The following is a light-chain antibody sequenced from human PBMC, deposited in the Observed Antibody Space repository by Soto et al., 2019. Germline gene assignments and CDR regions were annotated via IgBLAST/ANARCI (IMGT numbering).Light chain of an antibody. V-gene: IGKV2-28*01. CDR1: QSLLRSDGYSS. Sequence: DIVMTQSPVSLPVTPGEPAFISCRSSQSLLRSDGYSSLDLYRQKSGQSSQLLIHLGSIRASGVPDRFRGSGSGTDFTLKISRVEDEDVGVYFCMQARQAPTSFGGGTKVELK. J-gene: IGKJ4*01. CDR2: LGS. CDR3: MQARQAPTS.